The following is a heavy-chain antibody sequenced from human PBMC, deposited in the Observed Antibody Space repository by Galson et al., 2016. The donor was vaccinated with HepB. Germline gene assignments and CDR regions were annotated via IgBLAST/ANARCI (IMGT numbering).Heavy chain of an antibody. V-gene: IGHV3-23*01. CDR3: AKTQYTSSWPFDH. CDR1: GFTFSSYA. J-gene: IGHJ4*02. CDR2: ITGAGDKT. D-gene: IGHD6-13*01. Sequence: SLRLSCAASGFTFSSYAMSWVRQAPGKGLEWVSAITGAGDKTYYADSVKGRFIISRDNSKNTLYLQMNSLRADDTAVYYCAKTQYTSSWPFDHWGQGILVTVSS.